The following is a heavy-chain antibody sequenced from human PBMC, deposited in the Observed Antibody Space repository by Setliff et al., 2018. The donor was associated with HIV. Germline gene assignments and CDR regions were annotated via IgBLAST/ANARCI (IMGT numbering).Heavy chain of an antibody. V-gene: IGHV3-15*01. CDR1: GFTFNSAW. D-gene: IGHD1-26*01. CDR2: IKSKTDGGTA. CDR3: TRGDWDYYFDY. Sequence: PGGSLRLSCVASGFTFNSAWMTWVRQAPGKGLEWVGRIKSKTDGGTADYAAPVKGRFTISRDDSKNTLYLQMNSLKTEDTAVYYCTRGDWDYYFDYWGQGTLVTISS. J-gene: IGHJ4*02.